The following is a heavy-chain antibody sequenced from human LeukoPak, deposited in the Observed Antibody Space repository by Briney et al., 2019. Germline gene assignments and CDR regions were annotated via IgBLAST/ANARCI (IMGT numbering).Heavy chain of an antibody. V-gene: IGHV3-72*01. D-gene: IGHD6-13*01. CDR1: GFTFSDHY. J-gene: IGHJ4*02. CDR3: VRDGYSSDY. Sequence: GGSLRLSCAASGFTFSDHYMDWVRQAPGKGLEWVGRTRNKINSYTTEYAASVKGRFTISRDDSKNSLYLQMNSLKTEDTAVYYCVRDGYSSDYWGQGTLVTVSS. CDR2: TRNKINSYTT.